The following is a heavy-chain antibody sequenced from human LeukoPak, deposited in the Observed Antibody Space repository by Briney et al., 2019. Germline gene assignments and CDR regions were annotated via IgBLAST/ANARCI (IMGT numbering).Heavy chain of an antibody. D-gene: IGHD3-22*01. CDR1: GDSINSLDL. CDR2: MYLSGTT. CDR3: AGLVGRYSSGLYYYYFDY. V-gene: IGHV4-4*02. Sequence: SDTLSLTCTVSGDSINSLDLWSWVRQPPGKGLEWIGEMYLSGTTHSNPSVKSRVTISIDKSKNQFFLNLSSVTAADTAVYYCAGLVGRYSSGLYYYYFDYWGQGTLVTVSS. J-gene: IGHJ4*02.